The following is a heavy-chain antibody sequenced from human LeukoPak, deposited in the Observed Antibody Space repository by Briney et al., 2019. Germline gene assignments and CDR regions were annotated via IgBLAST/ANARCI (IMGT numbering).Heavy chain of an antibody. J-gene: IGHJ5*02. CDR2: IYYSGST. CDR1: GGSISSSSYY. V-gene: IGHV4-39*01. Sequence: SETLSLTCTVSGGSISSSSYYWGWIRQPPGKGLEWIGSIYYSGSTYYNPSLKSRVTISVDTSKNQFSLKLSSVTAADTAVYYCARIGSGLAFDPWGQGTPVTVSS. D-gene: IGHD3-10*01. CDR3: ARIGSGLAFDP.